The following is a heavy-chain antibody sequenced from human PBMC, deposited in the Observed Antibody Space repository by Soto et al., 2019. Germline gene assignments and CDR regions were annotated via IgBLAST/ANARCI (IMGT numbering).Heavy chain of an antibody. Sequence: SETLSLTCTVSGYSISSGYYWGWIRQPPGKGLEWIGSIYHSGSTYYNPSLKSRVTISVDTSKNQFSLKLSSVTAADTAVYYCARDLAHYDILTGYYDAFDIWGQGTMVTVSS. CDR3: ARDLAHYDILTGYYDAFDI. CDR2: IYHSGST. CDR1: GYSISSGYY. J-gene: IGHJ3*02. D-gene: IGHD3-9*01. V-gene: IGHV4-38-2*02.